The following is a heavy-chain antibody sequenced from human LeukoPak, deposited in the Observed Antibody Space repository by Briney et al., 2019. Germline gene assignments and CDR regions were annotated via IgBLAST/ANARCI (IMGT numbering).Heavy chain of an antibody. V-gene: IGHV3-23*01. D-gene: IGHD3-10*01. CDR1: GFTFSSYG. CDR3: AKGGYGSGVDHWFDP. J-gene: IGHJ5*02. Sequence: GGSLRLSCAASGFTFSSYGMSWVRQAPGKGLEWVSAISGSGGSTYYADSVKGRFTISRDNSKNTLYLQMNSLRAEDTAVYYCAKGGYGSGVDHWFDPWGQGTLVTVSS. CDR2: ISGSGGST.